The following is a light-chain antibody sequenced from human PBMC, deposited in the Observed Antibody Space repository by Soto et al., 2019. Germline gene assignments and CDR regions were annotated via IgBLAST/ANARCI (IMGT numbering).Light chain of an antibody. J-gene: IGKJ4*01. CDR1: QTISSN. CDR3: QQYSSWPLT. Sequence: EIVMTQSPATLSVSPGERATLSCRASQTISSNLAWYQQKPGQAPRLLIYGASTRATSIPATFSGSGSGTEFSLTISRLQSEDFAIYYCQQYSSWPLTFGGGTKVEIK. CDR2: GAS. V-gene: IGKV3-15*01.